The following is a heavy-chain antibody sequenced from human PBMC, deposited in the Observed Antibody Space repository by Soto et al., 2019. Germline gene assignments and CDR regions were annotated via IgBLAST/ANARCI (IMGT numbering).Heavy chain of an antibody. Sequence: ASVKVSCKASGYTFTSYGISWVRQAPGQGLEWMGWISAYNGNTNYAQKLQGRVTMTTDTSTSTAYMELRSLRSDDTAVYYCATSTIFGVVIHMDVWSQGTTVTVSS. D-gene: IGHD3-3*01. V-gene: IGHV1-18*01. J-gene: IGHJ6*02. CDR3: ATSTIFGVVIHMDV. CDR1: GYTFTSYG. CDR2: ISAYNGNT.